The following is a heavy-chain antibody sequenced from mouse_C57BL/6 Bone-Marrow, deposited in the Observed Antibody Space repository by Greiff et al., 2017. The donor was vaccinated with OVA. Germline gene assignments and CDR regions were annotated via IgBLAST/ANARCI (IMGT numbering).Heavy chain of an antibody. CDR3: TSYGNFDY. CDR2: IDPANGDT. CDR1: GFNIKDDY. Sequence: FQLQQSGAELVSPGASVKLSCTASGFNIKDDYMHWVKQRPEQGLEWIGWIDPANGDTEYASKFQGKATITADTSSNTAYLQLSSLTSEDTAVYYCTSYGNFDYWGQGTTLTVSS. D-gene: IGHD2-1*01. V-gene: IGHV14-4*01. J-gene: IGHJ2*01.